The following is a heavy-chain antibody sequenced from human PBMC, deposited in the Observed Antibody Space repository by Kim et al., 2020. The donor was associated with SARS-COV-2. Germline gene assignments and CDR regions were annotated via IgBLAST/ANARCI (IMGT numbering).Heavy chain of an antibody. J-gene: IGHJ4*02. D-gene: IGHD6-13*01. V-gene: IGHV4-31*02. Sequence: NPSLKSRVTISVDTSKNQFSLKLSSVTAADTAVYYCARAQRAYSSSWFDYWGQGTLVTVSS. CDR3: ARAQRAYSSSWFDY.